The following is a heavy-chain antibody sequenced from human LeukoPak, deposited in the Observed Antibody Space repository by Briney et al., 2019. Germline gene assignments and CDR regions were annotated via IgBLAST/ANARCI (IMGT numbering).Heavy chain of an antibody. J-gene: IGHJ6*03. CDR2: IYYSGST. CDR3: ARTIGGYDFWSGYPSYYYYMDV. CDR1: GGSISSYY. Sequence: PSETLSLTCTVSGGSISSYYWSWIRQPPGKGLEWIGYIYYSGSTNYNPSLKSRVTISVDTSKNQFSLKLSSVTAADTAAYYCARTIGGYDFWSGYPSYYYYMDVWGKGTTVTVSS. D-gene: IGHD3-3*01. V-gene: IGHV4-59*01.